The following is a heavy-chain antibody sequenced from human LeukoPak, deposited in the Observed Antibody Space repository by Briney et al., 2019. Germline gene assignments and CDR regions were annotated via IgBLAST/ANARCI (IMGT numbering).Heavy chain of an antibody. D-gene: IGHD3-3*01. CDR3: ARGPDFSRP. J-gene: IGHJ5*02. CDR1: DGSFSGHY. Sequence: SETLSLTCAVYDGSFSGHYWSWIRQPPGKGLEWIGEINHSGSTNYNPSLKSRVTISVDTSKNQFSLKLSSVTAADTAVYYCARGPDFSRPWGQGTLVTVSS. V-gene: IGHV4-34*01. CDR2: INHSGST.